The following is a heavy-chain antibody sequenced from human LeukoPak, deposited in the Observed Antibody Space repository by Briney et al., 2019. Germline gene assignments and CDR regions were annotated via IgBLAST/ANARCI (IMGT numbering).Heavy chain of an antibody. CDR2: ISSSGTTI. Sequence: GGSQRLSCAASGFTFSDYEMNWVRQAPGKGLEWVSYISSSGTTIYYADSVKGRFTISRDNAKNSLYLQMNSLRAEDTAVYYCARVAPVRGEYWGQGTLVTVSS. V-gene: IGHV3-48*03. CDR3: ARVAPVRGEY. CDR1: GFTFSDYE. D-gene: IGHD3-10*01. J-gene: IGHJ4*02.